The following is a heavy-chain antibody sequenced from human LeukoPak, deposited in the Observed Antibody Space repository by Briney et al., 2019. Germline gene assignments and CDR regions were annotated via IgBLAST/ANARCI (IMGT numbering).Heavy chain of an antibody. V-gene: IGHV3-64*01. CDR2: ISSNGGST. CDR1: GFTFSSYA. CDR3: ARRASEAFDI. Sequence: GGSLRLSCAASGFTFSSYAMHWVRQAPGKGLEYVSAISSNGGSTYYANSVKGRFTISRDNSKNTLYLQMNSLRAEDTAVYYCARRASEAFDIWGQGTMVTVSS. J-gene: IGHJ3*02.